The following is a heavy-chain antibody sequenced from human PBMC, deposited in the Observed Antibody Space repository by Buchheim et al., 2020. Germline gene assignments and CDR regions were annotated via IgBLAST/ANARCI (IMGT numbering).Heavy chain of an antibody. CDR2: IWYDGSNK. D-gene: IGHD3-22*01. CDR3: AREGEGIYYDSSGYYGY. Sequence: QVQLVESGGGVVQPGRSLRLSCAASGFTFSSYGMHWVRQAPGKGLEWVAVIWYDGSNKYYADSVKGRFTISRDNSKNTLYLQMNSLRAEDTAVYYCAREGEGIYYDSSGYYGYWGQGTL. CDR1: GFTFSSYG. J-gene: IGHJ4*02. V-gene: IGHV3-33*01.